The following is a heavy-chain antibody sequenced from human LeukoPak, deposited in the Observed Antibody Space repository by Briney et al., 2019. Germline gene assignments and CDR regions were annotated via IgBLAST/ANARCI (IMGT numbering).Heavy chain of an antibody. CDR1: GGSISSYY. V-gene: IGHV4-59*12. CDR3: ARDPPGEYYYDSSGA. Sequence: SETLSLTCTVSGGSISSYYWSWIRQPPGKGLEWIGYIYYSGSTNYNPSLKSRVTISVDTSKNQFSLKLSSVTAADTAVYYCARDPPGEYYYDSSGAWGQGILVTVSS. CDR2: IYYSGST. D-gene: IGHD3-22*01. J-gene: IGHJ5*02.